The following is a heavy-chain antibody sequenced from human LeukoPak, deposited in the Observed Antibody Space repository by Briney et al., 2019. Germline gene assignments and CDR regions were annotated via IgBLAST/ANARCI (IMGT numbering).Heavy chain of an antibody. CDR2: IIPILGIA. D-gene: IGHD1-20*01. Sequence: SVNVSCKASVRTFSSYTISCVRQAPGQGLEWMGRIIPILGIANYAQKIQGRVTITADKSTSTAYMELSSLRSEDTAVYYCAIGITGHTDYWGQGTLVTVSS. J-gene: IGHJ4*02. CDR1: VRTFSSYT. CDR3: AIGITGHTDY. V-gene: IGHV1-69*02.